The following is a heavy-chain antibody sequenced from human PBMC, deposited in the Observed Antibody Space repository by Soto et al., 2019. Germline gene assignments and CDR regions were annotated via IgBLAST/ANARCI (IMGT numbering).Heavy chain of an antibody. V-gene: IGHV3-7*01. D-gene: IGHD2-8*01. J-gene: IGHJ5*02. CDR2: INQDGSDQ. CDR3: ATSMRHTLNP. CDR1: GFTFSSHW. Sequence: EVQVVESGGGLVQPGGSLRLSCAASGFTFSSHWMTWVRQVPGKGLEWVANINQDGSDQYYVDSVKGRFTISRDNAKNSLCLQMNSMRVEDTAVYYCATSMRHTLNPWGQGTRVTVSS.